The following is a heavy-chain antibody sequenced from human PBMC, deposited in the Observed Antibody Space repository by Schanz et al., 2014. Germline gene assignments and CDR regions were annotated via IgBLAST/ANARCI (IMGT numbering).Heavy chain of an antibody. J-gene: IGHJ3*02. V-gene: IGHV4-31*03. D-gene: IGHD4-17*01. CDR1: GGSISSGGYY. CDR3: ARDRGHGDLPGDI. Sequence: QVQLQESGPGLVKPSQTLSLTCTVSGGSISSGGYYWSWIRQHPGKGLEWIGYISYSGVTYYNPSLKSRVTISMHTSKKQFSLNLSSATAADTAVYYCARDRGHGDLPGDIWGQGTMVTVSS. CDR2: ISYSGVT.